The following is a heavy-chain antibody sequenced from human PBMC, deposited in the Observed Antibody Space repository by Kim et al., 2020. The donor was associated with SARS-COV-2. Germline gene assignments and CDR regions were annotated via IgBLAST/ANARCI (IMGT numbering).Heavy chain of an antibody. J-gene: IGHJ4*02. CDR1: GGSISSSSYY. CDR3: ARSTYYYDSSGMGFDY. V-gene: IGHV4-39*01. CDR2: IYYSGST. Sequence: SETLSLTCTVSGGSISSSSYYWGWIRQPPGKGLEWIGSIYYSGSTYYNPSLKSRVTISVDTSKNQFSLKLSSVTAADTAVYYCARSTYYYDSSGMGFDYWGQGTLVTVSS. D-gene: IGHD3-22*01.